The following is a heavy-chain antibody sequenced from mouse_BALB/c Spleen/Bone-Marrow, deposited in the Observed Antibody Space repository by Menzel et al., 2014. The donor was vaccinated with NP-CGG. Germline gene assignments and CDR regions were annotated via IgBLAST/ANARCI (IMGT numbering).Heavy chain of an antibody. CDR1: GFNIKDTY. D-gene: IGHD2-4*01. J-gene: IGHJ1*01. V-gene: IGHV14-3*02. CDR3: TTMIRDWYFDV. CDR2: IDPANGNT. Sequence: VQLQQSGAELVKPGASVELSSTASGFNIKDTYMHWVKQRPEQGLEWIGRIDPANGNTKYDPKFQGKATITADTSSNTAYLQLSSLTSENTTVYYCTTMIRDWYFDVWGAGTTVTVTS.